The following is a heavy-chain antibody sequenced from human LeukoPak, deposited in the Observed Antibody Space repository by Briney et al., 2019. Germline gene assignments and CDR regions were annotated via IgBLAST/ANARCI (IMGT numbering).Heavy chain of an antibody. J-gene: IGHJ3*02. D-gene: IGHD3-22*01. CDR2: IYPGDSDT. CDR3: ARPYYYDSSGYYRHDAFDI. CDR1: RYSFTSYW. Sequence: GESLKISCKGSRYSFTSYWIGWVRQMPGKGLEWMGIIYPGDSDTRYSPSFQGQVTISADKSISTAYLQWSSLKASDTAMYYCARPYYYDSSGYYRHDAFDIWGQGTMVTVSS. V-gene: IGHV5-51*01.